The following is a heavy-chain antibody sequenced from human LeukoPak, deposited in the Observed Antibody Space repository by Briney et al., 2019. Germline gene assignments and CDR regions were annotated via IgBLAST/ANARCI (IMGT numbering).Heavy chain of an antibody. CDR2: IRYDGSNK. D-gene: IGHD6-13*01. CDR1: GFTFSSYG. Sequence: GGSLRLSCAVSGFTFSSYGMHWVRQAPGKGLDWVAFIRYDGSNKYYADSVKGRFTISRDNTKNSLSLQLNGLRAEDTAVYYCARDGTAAGLNFDLWGQGTLVTVSS. V-gene: IGHV3-30*02. J-gene: IGHJ4*01. CDR3: ARDGTAAGLNFDL.